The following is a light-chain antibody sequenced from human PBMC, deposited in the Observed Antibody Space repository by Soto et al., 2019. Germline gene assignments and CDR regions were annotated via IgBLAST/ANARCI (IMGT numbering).Light chain of an antibody. CDR1: SSDVGGYNY. V-gene: IGLV2-8*01. J-gene: IGLJ1*01. Sequence: QSVLTQPPSASGSPGQSVTISCTGTSSDVGGYNYVSWYQQHPGKVPKLKIYEVSKRPSGVPDRFSGSKSGNTASLTVSGLQAEDEADYYCSSYAGSENFVFGTGTKVTVL. CDR3: SSYAGSENFV. CDR2: EVS.